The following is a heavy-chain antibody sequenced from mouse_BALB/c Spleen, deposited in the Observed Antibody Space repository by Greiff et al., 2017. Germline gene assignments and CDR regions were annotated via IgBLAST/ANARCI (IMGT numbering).Heavy chain of an antibody. V-gene: IGHV2-2*02. CDR1: GFSLTSYG. CDR3: ARNGGYSLLDFDV. CDR2: IWSGGST. Sequence: QVQLQQSGPGLVQPSQSLSITCTVSGFSLTSYGVHWVRQSPGKGLEWLGVIWSGGSTDYNAAFISRLSISKDNSKSQVFFKMNSLQANDTAIYYCARNGGYSLLDFDVWGAGTTVTVSS. D-gene: IGHD2-3*01. J-gene: IGHJ1*01.